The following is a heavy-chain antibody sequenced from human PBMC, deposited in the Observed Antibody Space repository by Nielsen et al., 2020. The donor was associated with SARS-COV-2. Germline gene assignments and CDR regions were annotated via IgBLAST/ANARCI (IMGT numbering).Heavy chain of an antibody. CDR1: GGSFSGYY. J-gene: IGHJ5*02. CDR3: ARHRLVLLWFGELRVWFDP. V-gene: IGHV4-34*01. Sequence: SGTLSLTCAVYGGSFSGYYWSWIRQPPGKGLEWIGEINHSGSTNYNPSLKSRVTISVDTSKNQFSLKLSSVTAADTAVYYCARHRLVLLWFGELRVWFDPWGQGTLVTVSS. CDR2: INHSGST. D-gene: IGHD3-10*01.